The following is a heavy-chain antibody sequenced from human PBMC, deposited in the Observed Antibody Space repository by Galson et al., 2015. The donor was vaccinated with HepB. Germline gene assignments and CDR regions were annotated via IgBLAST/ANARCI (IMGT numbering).Heavy chain of an antibody. CDR3: AKDVAGIAATGTYYYYGMDV. Sequence: SLRLSCAVSGFTFSSYGMHWVRQAPGKGLEWVAVISYDGSDKYYADSVKGRFTISRDNSKNTLYLQMNSLRAEDTAVYWCAKDVAGIAATGTYYYYGMDVWGQGTTVTVSS. CDR1: GFTFSSYG. CDR2: ISYDGSDK. D-gene: IGHD6-13*01. V-gene: IGHV3-30*18. J-gene: IGHJ6*02.